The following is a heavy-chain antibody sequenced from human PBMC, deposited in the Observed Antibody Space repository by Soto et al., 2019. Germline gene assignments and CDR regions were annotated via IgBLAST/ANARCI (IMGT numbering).Heavy chain of an antibody. J-gene: IGHJ3*02. D-gene: IGHD1-26*01. CDR1: GSTFPIPL. CDR2: SNPNSGGT. V-gene: IGHV1-2*02. CDR3: ARDSADSDTHYAGDI. Sequence: SVQDSCKASGSTFPIPLIHWVRQTLGQGMEWRGRSNPNSGGTNYAQKFQGRVTMTRDTSISTAYMELSRLRSDDTAVYYWARDSADSDTHYAGDIWGQGRKVT.